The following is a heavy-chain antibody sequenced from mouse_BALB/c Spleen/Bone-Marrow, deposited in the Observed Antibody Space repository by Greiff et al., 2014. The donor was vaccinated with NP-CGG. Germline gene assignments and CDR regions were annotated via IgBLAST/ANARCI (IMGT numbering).Heavy chain of an antibody. CDR1: GFTFSDYY. D-gene: IGHD2-14*01. CDR2: ISDGGSYT. V-gene: IGHV5-4*02. CDR3: ARDRGVQGYAMDY. J-gene: IGHJ4*01. Sequence: EVQGVESGGGLVKPGGSLKLSCAASGFTFSDYYMYWVRQTPEKRLEWVATISDGGSYTYYPDSVKGRFTIPRDIAKNNLYLQMSSLKSEDTAMYYCARDRGVQGYAMDYWGQGTSVTVSS.